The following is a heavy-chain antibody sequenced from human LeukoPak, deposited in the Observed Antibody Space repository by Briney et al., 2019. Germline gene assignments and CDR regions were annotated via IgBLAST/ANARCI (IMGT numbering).Heavy chain of an antibody. D-gene: IGHD6-19*01. CDR1: GFTFSSYS. Sequence: PGGSLRLSCAASGFTFSSYSMNWVRQAPGKGLEWVSYISSSSSTIYYADSVKGRFTISRDNSKNTLYLQMNSLRAEDTAVYYCAKTGSGWYGEAGSWGQGTLVTVSS. J-gene: IGHJ5*02. V-gene: IGHV3-48*01. CDR2: ISSSSSTI. CDR3: AKTGSGWYGEAGS.